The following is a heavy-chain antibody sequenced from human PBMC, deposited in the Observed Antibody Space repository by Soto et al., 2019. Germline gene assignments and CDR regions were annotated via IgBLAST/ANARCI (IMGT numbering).Heavy chain of an antibody. Sequence: ETLSLTCTVSGGSISSSSYYWGRLRQPPGKGLEWIGSIYYSGSTYYNPSLKSRVTISVDTSKDQFSLKLSSVTAADTAVYYCASSATLYYDFWSGYSRGTNWFDPWGQGTLVTVSS. CDR1: GGSISSSSYY. CDR2: IYYSGST. CDR3: ASSATLYYDFWSGYSRGTNWFDP. V-gene: IGHV4-39*01. D-gene: IGHD3-3*01. J-gene: IGHJ5*02.